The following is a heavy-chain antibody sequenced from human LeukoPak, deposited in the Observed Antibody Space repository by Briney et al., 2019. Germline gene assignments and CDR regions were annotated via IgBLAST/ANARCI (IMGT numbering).Heavy chain of an antibody. V-gene: IGHV3-30*18. J-gene: IGHJ3*02. CDR1: GFTFSSYG. D-gene: IGHD3-22*01. CDR3: AKSMEYYYDSSAWDAFDI. Sequence: LPGGSLRLSCAASGFTFSSYGMHWVRQAPGKGLEWVAVISYDGSNKYYADSVKGRFTISRDNSKNTLYLQVNSLRAEDTAVYYCAKSMEYYYDSSAWDAFDIWGQGTMVTVSS. CDR2: ISYDGSNK.